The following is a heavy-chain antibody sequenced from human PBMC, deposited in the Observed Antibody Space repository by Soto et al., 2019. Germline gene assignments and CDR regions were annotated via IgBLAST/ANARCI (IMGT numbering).Heavy chain of an antibody. D-gene: IGHD3-10*01. J-gene: IGHJ4*02. V-gene: IGHV4-38-2*01. Sequence: SENLSLTNAVSGYSISSCYYCGWLRQPPGKGLEWIGGIYHSGSTYYNPSLKSRVTISVDTSKNQFSLKLSSVTAADTAVYYCEFVYTWFGVAVAFFSCWSRGTLDSGSS. CDR2: IYHSGST. CDR3: EFVYTWFGVAVAFFSC. CDR1: GYSISSCYY.